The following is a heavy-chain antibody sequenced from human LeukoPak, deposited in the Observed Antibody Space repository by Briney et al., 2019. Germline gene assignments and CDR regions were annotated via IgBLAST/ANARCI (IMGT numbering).Heavy chain of an antibody. CDR1: GGSISSYF. CDR2: IHYSGST. Sequence: SETLSLTCTVSGGSISSYFWSWIRQTPGKGLEWMGDIHYSGSTNYNPSLKSRVTISVDTSKNQFSLKLTSVTAADTAVYYCARQGVSSYQYFFDYWGQGTPVTVSS. J-gene: IGHJ4*02. D-gene: IGHD3-22*01. CDR3: ARQGVSSYQYFFDY. V-gene: IGHV4-59*08.